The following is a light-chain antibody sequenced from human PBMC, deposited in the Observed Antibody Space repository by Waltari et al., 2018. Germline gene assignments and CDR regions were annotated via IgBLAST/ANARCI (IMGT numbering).Light chain of an antibody. V-gene: IGLV2-23*02. CDR2: EVS. Sequence: QSALTQPASVSGSPGQSITISCTGTSSDVGSYNLVSWYQQHPGKAPNLMIYEVSKRPSGVFNRFSGSTSGNTASLTISGLQAEDEADYYCCSYAGSSTYVFGTGTKVTVL. J-gene: IGLJ1*01. CDR1: SSDVGSYNL. CDR3: CSYAGSSTYV.